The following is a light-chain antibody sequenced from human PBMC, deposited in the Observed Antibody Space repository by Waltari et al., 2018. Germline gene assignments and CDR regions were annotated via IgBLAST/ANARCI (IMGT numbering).Light chain of an antibody. J-gene: IGLJ2*01. Sequence: QSVLTQPPSVSGAPGQRVPISCSGTKSNIGADFDVHWYQQVPGTAPKHPLHSFSNRPSGVSDRFSGFKSGASASLVITGLQAEDEAMYYCQSYDTTLSAVVFGGGTRLTV. CDR1: KSNIGADFD. CDR2: SFS. CDR3: QSYDTTLSAVV. V-gene: IGLV1-40*01.